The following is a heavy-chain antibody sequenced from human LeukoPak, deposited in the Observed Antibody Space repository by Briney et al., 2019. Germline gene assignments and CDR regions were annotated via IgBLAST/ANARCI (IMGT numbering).Heavy chain of an antibody. V-gene: IGHV4-59*12. CDR3: ARVDYSSSSGLRLFDS. J-gene: IGHJ4*02. CDR1: GSSINNNF. Sequence: PSETLSLTCTVSGSSINNNFWTWIRQPPGKGLEWIGYIYSSGSASYNPSIKSRVIISGDTSKNQISLKLTSVTAADTAVYYCARVDYSSSSGLRLFDSWGQGTLVTVSS. D-gene: IGHD6-6*01. CDR2: IYSSGSA.